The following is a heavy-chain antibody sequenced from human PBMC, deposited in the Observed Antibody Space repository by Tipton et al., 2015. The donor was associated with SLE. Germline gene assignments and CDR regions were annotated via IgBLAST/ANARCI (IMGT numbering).Heavy chain of an antibody. CDR2: INHSGST. Sequence: TLSLTCTVSGGSISSGGYYWSWIRQPPGKGLEWIGEINHSGSTNYNPSLKSRVTISVDTSKNQFSLKLSSVTAADTAVYYCARGRGSSSMGPYGMDVWGQGTTVTVSS. J-gene: IGHJ6*02. V-gene: IGHV4-39*07. CDR1: GGSISSGGYY. CDR3: ARGRGSSSMGPYGMDV. D-gene: IGHD6-6*01.